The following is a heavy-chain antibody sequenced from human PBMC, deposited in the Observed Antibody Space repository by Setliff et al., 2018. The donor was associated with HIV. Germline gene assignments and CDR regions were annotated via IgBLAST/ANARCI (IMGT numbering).Heavy chain of an antibody. CDR3: ASGPHQYFHFYGMDV. CDR2: FSFSADN. Sequence: SETLSLTCTVSGVSISRYYWNWIRQPPGKGLEWVGYFSFSADNKYNHSLQSRLAISIDMSENQFSLKLNSVTAADTAVYYCASGPHQYFHFYGMDVWGQGTTVTVSS. V-gene: IGHV4-59*08. CDR1: GVSISRYY. J-gene: IGHJ6*02.